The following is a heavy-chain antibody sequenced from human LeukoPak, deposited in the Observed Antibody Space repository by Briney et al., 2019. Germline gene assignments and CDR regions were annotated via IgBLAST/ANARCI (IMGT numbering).Heavy chain of an antibody. Sequence: GGSLRLSCAATGFTFTNYAMSWVRQAPGKGLERVSAISDSGGSTYYADSVKGRFTISRDNSKNTLYLQMDSLRAEDTAVYYCAKRTSVTSIDYWGQGTLVTVSS. J-gene: IGHJ4*02. CDR1: GFTFTNYA. V-gene: IGHV3-23*01. CDR2: ISDSGGST. CDR3: AKRTSVTSIDY. D-gene: IGHD4-17*01.